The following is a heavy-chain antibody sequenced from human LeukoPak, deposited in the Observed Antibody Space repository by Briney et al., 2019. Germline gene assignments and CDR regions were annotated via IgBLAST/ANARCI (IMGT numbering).Heavy chain of an antibody. CDR1: GYTFTSYG. J-gene: IGHJ5*02. CDR2: IIPIFGTA. Sequence: SVKVSCKASGYTFTSYGISWVRQAPGQGLEWMGGIIPIFGTANYAQKFQGRVTITADESTSTAYMELSSLRSEDTAVYYCARRRRQWLVSHWFDPWGQGTLVTVSS. CDR3: ARRRRQWLVSHWFDP. V-gene: IGHV1-69*13. D-gene: IGHD6-19*01.